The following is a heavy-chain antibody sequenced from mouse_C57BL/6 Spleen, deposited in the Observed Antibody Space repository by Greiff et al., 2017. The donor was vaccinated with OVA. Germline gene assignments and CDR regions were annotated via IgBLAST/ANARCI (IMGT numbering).Heavy chain of an antibody. Sequence: QVQLQQPGAELVRPGSSVKLSCKASGYTFTSYWMHWVKQRPIQGLEWIGNIDTSDSETHYNQKFKDKATLTVDKSSSTAYMQLSSLTSEDSAVYYCARRRIYDGNYFDYWGQGTTLTVSS. CDR1: GYTFTSYW. CDR2: IDTSDSET. V-gene: IGHV1-52*01. D-gene: IGHD2-3*01. J-gene: IGHJ2*01. CDR3: ARRRIYDGNYFDY.